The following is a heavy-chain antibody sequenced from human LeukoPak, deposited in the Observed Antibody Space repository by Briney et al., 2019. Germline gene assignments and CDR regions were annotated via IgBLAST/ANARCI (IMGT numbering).Heavy chain of an antibody. CDR1: GFTFSSYA. CDR2: ISGSGGST. J-gene: IGHJ6*03. D-gene: IGHD6-6*01. V-gene: IGHV3-23*01. CDR3: AKDALGYSSSPSHYYYMDV. Sequence: GGSLRLSCAASGFTFSSYAMSWVRQAPGKGLEWVSAISGSGGSTYYADSVKGRFTISRDNSKNTLYLQMNSLRAEDTAVYYCAKDALGYSSSPSHYYYMDVWGKGTTVTVSS.